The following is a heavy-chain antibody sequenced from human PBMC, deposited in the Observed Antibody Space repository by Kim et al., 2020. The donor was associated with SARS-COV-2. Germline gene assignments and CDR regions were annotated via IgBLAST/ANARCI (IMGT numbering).Heavy chain of an antibody. CDR2: INPNSGGT. Sequence: ASVKVSCKASGYTFTGYYMHWVRQAPGQGLEWMGWINPNSGGTNYAQKFQGRVTMTRDTSISTAYMELSRLRSDDTAVYYCARDGKYYGSGSFPNWFDPWGQGTLVTVSS. V-gene: IGHV1-2*02. J-gene: IGHJ5*02. CDR3: ARDGKYYGSGSFPNWFDP. CDR1: GYTFTGYY. D-gene: IGHD3-10*01.